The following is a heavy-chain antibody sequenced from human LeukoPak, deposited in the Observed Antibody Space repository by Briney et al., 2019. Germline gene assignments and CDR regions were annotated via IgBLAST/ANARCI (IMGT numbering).Heavy chain of an antibody. Sequence: GSLRLSCEASGFPFSNHWMSWVRQAPGKGLEWVAIIKQDGSEKDYVDSVTGRFTISRDNAKNSLYLQMNSLRDEDTAVYYCARDTSAWRYGMDVWGQGTTVTVSS. CDR3: ARDTSAWRYGMDV. CDR1: GFPFSNHW. J-gene: IGHJ6*02. D-gene: IGHD6-19*01. V-gene: IGHV3-7*01. CDR2: IKQDGSEK.